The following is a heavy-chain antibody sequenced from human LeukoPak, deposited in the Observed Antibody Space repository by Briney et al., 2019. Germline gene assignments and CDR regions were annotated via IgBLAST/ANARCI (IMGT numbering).Heavy chain of an antibody. V-gene: IGHV1-2*02. Sequence: ASVTLSCKASGYTFTGYYMHWVRQAPGQGLEWMGWINPNSGGTKYAQKFQGRVTMTRDTSISTAYMELTRLRSDDTAVYYCAREPFSSGWDYWGQGTLVTVSS. CDR1: GYTFTGYY. D-gene: IGHD6-19*01. J-gene: IGHJ4*02. CDR2: INPNSGGT. CDR3: AREPFSSGWDY.